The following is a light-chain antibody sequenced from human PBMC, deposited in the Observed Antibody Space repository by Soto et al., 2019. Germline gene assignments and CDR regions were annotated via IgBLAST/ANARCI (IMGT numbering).Light chain of an antibody. CDR3: GTWDSSLSAWV. J-gene: IGLJ3*02. CDR1: SSNIGNNY. Sequence: QSVLTQPPSVSAALGQKVTISCSGSSSNIGNNYVSWYQQLPGTAPKLLIYDNNKRPSGIRDRFSGSKSGTSATLGITGLQTGDEAEYYCGTWDSSLSAWVFGGGTKLTVL. CDR2: DNN. V-gene: IGLV1-51*01.